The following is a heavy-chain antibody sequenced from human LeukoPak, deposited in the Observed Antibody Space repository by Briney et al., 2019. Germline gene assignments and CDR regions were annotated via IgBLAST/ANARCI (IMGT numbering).Heavy chain of an antibody. CDR2: ISSSGSAM. Sequence: GGSLRLSCAAYGFTFRSYEMNWVRQARGKGLEWVSFISSSGSAMYYADSVKGRFTISRDNAKNSLYLQMNSLRAEDTALYYCVRDGRYCSGGRCFPIWGQGTLVTVST. D-gene: IGHD2-15*01. V-gene: IGHV3-48*03. J-gene: IGHJ4*02. CDR1: GFTFRSYE. CDR3: VRDGRYCSGGRCFPI.